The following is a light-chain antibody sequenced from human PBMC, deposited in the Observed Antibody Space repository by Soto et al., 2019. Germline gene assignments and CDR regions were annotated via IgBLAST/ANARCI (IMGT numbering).Light chain of an antibody. V-gene: IGKV1-39*01. CDR1: QSISSY. CDR2: AAS. J-gene: IGKJ3*01. CDR3: QQSYSTPPFT. Sequence: DIPMTQSPSSLSASVGDRVTITCRASQSISSYLNWYQQKPGKAPKLMIYAASSLQSGVPSRFSGSGSGTDFTLTISSLQPEDFATYYCQQSYSTPPFTFGLGTKVDIK.